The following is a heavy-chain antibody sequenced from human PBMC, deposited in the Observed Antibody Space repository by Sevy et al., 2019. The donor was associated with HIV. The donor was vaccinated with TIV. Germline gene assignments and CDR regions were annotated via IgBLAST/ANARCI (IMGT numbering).Heavy chain of an antibody. V-gene: IGHV1-24*01. CDR2: FDPEDGET. Sequence: ASVKVSCKVSGYTLTELSMHWVRQAPGKGLEWMGGFDPEDGETIYAQKFQGRVTMTEDTSTDTAYKELGSLRSEDTAVYYCATVGAAWLRGAFDIWGQGTMVTVSS. J-gene: IGHJ3*02. CDR3: ATVGAAWLRGAFDI. CDR1: GYTLTELS. D-gene: IGHD2-15*01.